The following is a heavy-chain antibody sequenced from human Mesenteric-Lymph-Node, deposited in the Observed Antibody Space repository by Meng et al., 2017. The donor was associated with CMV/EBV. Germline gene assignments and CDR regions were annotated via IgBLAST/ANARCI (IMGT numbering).Heavy chain of an antibody. J-gene: IGHJ3*02. V-gene: IGHV3-15*01. CDR3: ATALTPTLGAFDI. D-gene: IGHD7-27*01. CDR1: GLTFRNAW. CDR2: IKSKTDGGTT. Sequence: GGSLRLSCAASGLTFRNAWMTWVRQAPGKGLEWVGRIKSKTDGGTTDYAAPVKGRFTISREDSKNTLFLQMNSLKTEDTAVYYCATALTPTLGAFDIWGQGTMVTVSS.